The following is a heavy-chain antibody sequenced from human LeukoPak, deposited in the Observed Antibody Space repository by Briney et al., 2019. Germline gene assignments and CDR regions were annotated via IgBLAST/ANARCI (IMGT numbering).Heavy chain of an antibody. CDR2: IKQDGSEK. D-gene: IGHD3-3*01. V-gene: IGHV3-7*01. CDR1: GFTFSSYW. J-gene: IGHJ4*02. Sequence: PGGSLRLSCAASGFTFSSYWMSWVRQAPGKGLEWVANIKQDGSEKYYVDSVKGRFTISRDNAKNSLYLQMNSLRAEDTAVYYCARAVVGRRYDFWSGPLGYFDYWGQGTLVTVSS. CDR3: ARAVVGRRYDFWSGPLGYFDY.